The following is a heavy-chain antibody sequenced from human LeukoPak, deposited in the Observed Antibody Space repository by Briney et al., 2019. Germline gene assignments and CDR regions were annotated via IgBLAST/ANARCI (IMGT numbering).Heavy chain of an antibody. J-gene: IGHJ4*02. CDR1: GFTFTNAW. D-gene: IGHD2-2*01. CDR2: ISSSGSTI. Sequence: GGSLRLSCEASGFTFTNAWMNWVRQAPGKGLEWVSYISSSGSTIYYADSVKGRFTISRDNAKNSLYLQMNSLRAEDTAVYYCAREGGPYCSSTSCYAFDYWGQGTLVTVSS. V-gene: IGHV3-48*04. CDR3: AREGGPYCSSTSCYAFDY.